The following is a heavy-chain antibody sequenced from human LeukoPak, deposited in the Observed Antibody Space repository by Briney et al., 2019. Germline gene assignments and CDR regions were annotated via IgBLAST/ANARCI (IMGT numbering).Heavy chain of an antibody. V-gene: IGHV3-73*01. J-gene: IGHJ4*02. D-gene: IGHD1-1*01. CDR2: IRSKANSYAT. CDR1: GFTFSGSA. CDR3: TNGLSVRRSNNTPVDY. Sequence: PGGSLRLSCTASGFTFSGSAMHWVRQASGKGLEWVGRIRSKANSYATVYAASVKGRFTISRDDSKNTAYLQMNSLKTEDTAVYYCTNGLSVRRSNNTPVDYWGQGTLVTVSS.